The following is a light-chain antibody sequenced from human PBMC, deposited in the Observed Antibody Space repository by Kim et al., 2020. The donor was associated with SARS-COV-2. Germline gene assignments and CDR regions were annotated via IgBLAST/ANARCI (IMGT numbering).Light chain of an antibody. CDR3: ATWDGSLNGWV. V-gene: IGLV1-44*01. J-gene: IGLJ3*02. CDR1: SPNIGSNT. CDR2: SNN. Sequence: GQRFTIPCSGSSPNIGSNTVNWYQQLPGTAPKFLIYSNNQRPSGVPDRFSGSKSGTSASLAISGLQSEDEADYYCATWDGSLNGWVFGGGTQLTVL.